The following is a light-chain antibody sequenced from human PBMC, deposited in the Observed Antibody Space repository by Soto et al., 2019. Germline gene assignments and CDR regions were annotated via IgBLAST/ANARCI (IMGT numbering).Light chain of an antibody. CDR2: GAS. CDR1: QTVSSN. Sequence: EIVMTQSPATLSVFPGERATLSCRASQTVSSNLAWYQQKPGQPPRLLVYGASTRAIDIPARFSGSGSGTEFTLTISSLQSEDFAVYYCQQYYNWPPLTFGGGTKVDIK. CDR3: QQYYNWPPLT. V-gene: IGKV3-15*01. J-gene: IGKJ4*01.